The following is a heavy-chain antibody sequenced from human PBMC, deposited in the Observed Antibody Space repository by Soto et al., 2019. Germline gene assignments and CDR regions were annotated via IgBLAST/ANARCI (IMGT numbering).Heavy chain of an antibody. Sequence: GGSLRLSCAASGFTFSSYAMSWVRQAPGKGLEWVSAISGSGGSTYYADSVKGRFTISRDNSKNTLYLQMNSLRAEDTAVYYCAKAGYSYGLRSGVGYYFDYWGQGTLVTVSS. J-gene: IGHJ4*02. CDR1: GFTFSSYA. V-gene: IGHV3-23*01. D-gene: IGHD5-18*01. CDR3: AKAGYSYGLRSGVGYYFDY. CDR2: ISGSGGST.